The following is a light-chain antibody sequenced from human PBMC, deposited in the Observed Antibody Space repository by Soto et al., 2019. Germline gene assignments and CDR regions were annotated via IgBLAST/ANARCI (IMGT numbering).Light chain of an antibody. CDR3: AAWDDSLNGYV. CDR2: SYN. V-gene: IGLV1-44*01. CDR1: SSNIGSNT. J-gene: IGLJ1*01. Sequence: QAVVTQPPSASGTPGQRVTISCSGSSSNIGSNTVNWYQQLPGTAPKLLIYSYNQRPSGVPDRFSGSKSVTSASLAISGLQSEDEADYYCAAWDDSLNGYVFGIGTKLTVL.